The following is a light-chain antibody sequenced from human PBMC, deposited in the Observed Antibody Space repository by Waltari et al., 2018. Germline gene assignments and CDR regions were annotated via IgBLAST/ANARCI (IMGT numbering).Light chain of an antibody. Sequence: QSVLTQPPSASETPGQRVTSSSSGSTPTPVRNHLYCYQHLPGTPPKLPIYRNNQRPSGVPDRFSASKSGTSASLAIDGLRSEDEAVYYCASWDDSHYVFGPGTQVTVL. V-gene: IGLV1-47*01. CDR2: RNN. J-gene: IGLJ1*01. CDR3: ASWDDSHYV. CDR1: TPTPVRNH.